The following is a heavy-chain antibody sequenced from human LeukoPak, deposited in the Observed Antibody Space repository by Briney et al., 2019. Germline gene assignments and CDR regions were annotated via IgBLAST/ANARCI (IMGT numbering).Heavy chain of an antibody. CDR1: GYTFTSYY. CDR2: INPSGGST. Sequence: ASVKVSCKASGYTFTSYYMHWVRQAPGQGLEWMGIINPSGGSTSYAQKFQGRVTMTRDTSTSTVYMELSSLRSEDTAVYYCSTLIAAAGFDYWGQGTLVTVSS. V-gene: IGHV1-46*01. D-gene: IGHD6-13*01. J-gene: IGHJ4*02. CDR3: STLIAAAGFDY.